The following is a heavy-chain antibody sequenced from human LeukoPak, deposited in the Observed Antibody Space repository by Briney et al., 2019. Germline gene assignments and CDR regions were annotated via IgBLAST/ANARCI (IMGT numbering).Heavy chain of an antibody. Sequence: GESLNTSCKGSGDSFSSYLVDWVRQMPGKGLEWMGIIYLGDSDTRYSPSFEGQVTISADKSIRTAYLQWSSLKASDTAMYYCARRMVRGVITSPFDYWGQGTLVTVSS. CDR1: GDSFSSYL. D-gene: IGHD3-10*01. CDR3: ARRMVRGVITSPFDY. V-gene: IGHV5-51*01. CDR2: IYLGDSDT. J-gene: IGHJ4*02.